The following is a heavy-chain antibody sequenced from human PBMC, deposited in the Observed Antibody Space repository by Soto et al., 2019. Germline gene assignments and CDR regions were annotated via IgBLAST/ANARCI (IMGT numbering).Heavy chain of an antibody. CDR3: AYIVYANGWQIIES. J-gene: IGHJ4*02. V-gene: IGHV2-5*02. Sequence: QITVKESSPTLVKPTQTLTLTCTFSGFSLSNIGAGVGWIRQPPGKALEWLALIYWGDDKRYNSSLKTRLTITKDTSKNQVVLIVANMDPADTGTYYCAYIVYANGWQIIESWRQGTLVTVSS. CDR1: GFSLSNIGAG. D-gene: IGHD2-2*01. CDR2: IYWGDDK.